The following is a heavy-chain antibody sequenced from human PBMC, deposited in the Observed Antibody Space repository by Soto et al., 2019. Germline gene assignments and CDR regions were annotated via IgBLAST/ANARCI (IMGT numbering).Heavy chain of an antibody. D-gene: IGHD6-6*01. CDR3: ASVRQLVGYFYYYMDV. J-gene: IGHJ6*03. CDR1: GYTFTNYG. V-gene: IGHV1-18*01. Sequence: QVQLLQSGAEVKKPGASVKVSCKASGYTFTNYGITWVRQAPGQGLEGMGWISADNGDTHYTQRLQGRVTMTTDTSASTAYMELRGLRSHDTAVYYCASVRQLVGYFYYYMDVWGTGTTVTVSS. CDR2: ISADNGDT.